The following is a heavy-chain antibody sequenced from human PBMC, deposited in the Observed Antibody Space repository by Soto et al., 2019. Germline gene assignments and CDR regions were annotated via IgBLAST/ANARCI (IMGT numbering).Heavy chain of an antibody. V-gene: IGHV3-30-3*01. CDR3: ARVNGDYYYGMDV. CDR2: ISYGGSNK. CDR1: GFPFSSYA. D-gene: IGHD3-10*01. J-gene: IGHJ6*02. Sequence: GGSLRLSCAASGFPFSSYAMHWVRQAPGKGLEWVAVISYGGSNKYYADSVKGRFTISRDNSKNTLYLQMNSLRAEDTAVYYCARVNGDYYYGMDVWGQGTTVTVSS.